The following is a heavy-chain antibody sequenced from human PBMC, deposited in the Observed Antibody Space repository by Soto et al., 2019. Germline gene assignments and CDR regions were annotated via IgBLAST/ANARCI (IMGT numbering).Heavy chain of an antibody. V-gene: IGHV1-69*12. D-gene: IGHD6-13*01. J-gene: IGHJ6*02. CDR2: IIPIFGTA. Sequence: QVQLVQSGAEVKKPGSSVKASCKASGGTFSSYAISWVRQAPGQGLEWMGGIIPIFGTANYAQKFQGRVTITADESTSTAYMELSSLRSEDTAVYYCARAQGSAAAGLYYYYGMDVWGQGTTVTVSS. CDR3: ARAQGSAAAGLYYYYGMDV. CDR1: GGTFSSYA.